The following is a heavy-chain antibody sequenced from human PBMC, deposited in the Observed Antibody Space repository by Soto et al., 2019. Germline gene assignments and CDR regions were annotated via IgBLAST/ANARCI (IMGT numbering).Heavy chain of an antibody. J-gene: IGHJ6*02. D-gene: IGHD3-3*01. CDR3: TTSVWSGYYPLLYYYGMDV. V-gene: IGHV3-15*01. CDR2: IKSKTDGGTT. CDR1: GFTFSNAW. Sequence: GGSLRLSCAASGFTFSNAWMSWVRQAPGKGLEWVGRIKSKTDGGTTDYAAPVKGRFTISRDDSKNTLYLQMNSLKTEDTAVYYCTTSVWSGYYPLLYYYGMDVWGQGTTVTVSS.